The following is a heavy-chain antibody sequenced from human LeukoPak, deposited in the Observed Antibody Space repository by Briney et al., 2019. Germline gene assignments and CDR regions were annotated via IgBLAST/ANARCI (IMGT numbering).Heavy chain of an antibody. CDR2: IYPGDSGT. Sequence: GESLKISCKGSGYSFTSYWIGWVRQMPGKGLEWMGIIYPGDSGTRYSPSFQGQVTISADKSISTAYLQWSSLKASDTAMYYCARLADFGSSTGNFDYWGQGTLVTVSS. J-gene: IGHJ4*02. D-gene: IGHD2-2*01. CDR1: GYSFTSYW. CDR3: ARLADFGSSTGNFDY. V-gene: IGHV5-51*01.